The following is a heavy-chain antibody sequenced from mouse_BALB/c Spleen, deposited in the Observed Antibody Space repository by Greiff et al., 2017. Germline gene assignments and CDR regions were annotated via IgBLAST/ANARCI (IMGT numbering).Heavy chain of an antibody. CDR3: ARDYDYYAMDY. CDR1: GFTFSSYG. J-gene: IGHJ4*01. CDR2: ISSGGSYT. D-gene: IGHD2-4*01. Sequence: EVMLVESGGDLVKPGGSLKLSCAASGFTFSSYGMSWVRQTPDKRLEWVATISSGGSYTYYPDSVKGRFTISRDNAKNTLYLQMSSLKSEDTAMYYCARDYDYYAMDYWGQGTSVTVSS. V-gene: IGHV5-6*01.